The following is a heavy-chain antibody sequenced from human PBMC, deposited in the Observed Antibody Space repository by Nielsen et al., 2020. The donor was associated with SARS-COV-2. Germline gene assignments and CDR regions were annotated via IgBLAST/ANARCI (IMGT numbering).Heavy chain of an antibody. J-gene: IGHJ4*02. D-gene: IGHD3/OR15-3a*01. CDR1: GFTFGDYA. CDR3: TRVKWTSVHFFDY. CDR2: IRSKAYGGTT. Sequence: GESLKISCTGSGFTFGDYAMAWVRQVPGKGLDWVGFIRSKAYGGTTEYAASVKGRFTVSRDDSKSIAYLQMHSLRTEDTALYYCTRVKWTSVHFFDYWGQGTLVTVSS. V-gene: IGHV3-49*04.